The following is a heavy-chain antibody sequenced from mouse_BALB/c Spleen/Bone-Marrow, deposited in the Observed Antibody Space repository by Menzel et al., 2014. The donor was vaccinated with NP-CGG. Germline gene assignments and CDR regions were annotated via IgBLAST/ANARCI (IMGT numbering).Heavy chain of an antibody. CDR3: AREGFDATWFAY. Sequence: VKLQESGAVLVRPGVSVKISCKGSGYTFTDYAMHWVKQSHGKSLEWIGVIGTNYDDTNYNQNFKDKATLTVDKSSNTAYMELARLTSEDSAIYYCAREGFDATWFAYWGQGTLVTVSA. J-gene: IGHJ3*01. CDR2: IGTNYDDT. CDR1: GYTFTDYA. V-gene: IGHV1-67*01.